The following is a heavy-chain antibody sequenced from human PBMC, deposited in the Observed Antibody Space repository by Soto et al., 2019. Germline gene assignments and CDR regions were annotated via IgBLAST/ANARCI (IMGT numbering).Heavy chain of an antibody. CDR3: AERSREGGGD. CDR2: INHSGST. Sequence: QVQLQQWGAGLLKPSETLSLTCAVYGGSFSGYYWSWIRQPPGKGLEWIGEINHSGSTNYNPSLKSRVTTSGNTSKNPFPLEVSSGAAGDPGLYYWAERSREGGGDWGQGTLVTVSS. D-gene: IGHD3-16*01. V-gene: IGHV4-34*01. CDR1: GGSFSGYY. J-gene: IGHJ4*02.